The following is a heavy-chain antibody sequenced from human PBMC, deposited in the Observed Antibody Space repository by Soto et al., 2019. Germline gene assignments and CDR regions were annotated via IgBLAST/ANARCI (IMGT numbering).Heavy chain of an antibody. Sequence: GESLKISCVASGFTFSSYWMSWVRQAPGKGLEWVANIKQDGSEKYYVDSVKGRFTISRDNAKNSLYLQMNSLRAEDTAVYYCASEVQLERRIDYWGQGTLVTVSS. CDR3: ASEVQLERRIDY. CDR1: GFTFSSYW. V-gene: IGHV3-7*03. D-gene: IGHD1-1*01. CDR2: IKQDGSEK. J-gene: IGHJ4*02.